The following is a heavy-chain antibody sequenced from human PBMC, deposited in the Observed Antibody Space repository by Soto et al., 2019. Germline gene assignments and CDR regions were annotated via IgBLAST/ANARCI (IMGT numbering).Heavy chain of an antibody. Sequence: PVGSLRLSCASSVFTFSSYSMNCVRHSPGKWLEWVSSISSSSSYIYYADSVKGRFTISRDNAKNSLYLQMNSLRAEDTAVYYCARVEPGINLALPDYWGQGTPVNVSS. CDR3: ARVEPGINLALPDY. CDR1: VFTFSSYS. CDR2: ISSSSSYI. D-gene: IGHD3-10*01. V-gene: IGHV3-21*01. J-gene: IGHJ4*02.